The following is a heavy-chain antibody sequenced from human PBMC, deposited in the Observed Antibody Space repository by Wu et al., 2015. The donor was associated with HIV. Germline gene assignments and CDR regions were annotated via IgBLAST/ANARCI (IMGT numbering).Heavy chain of an antibody. CDR3: ATAMRVWLSEF. Sequence: VQLVQSGAEVKKPGTSVTISCRVSGYIFTDFYLHWVQQAPGKGLEWMGLVDPEDGETTYAEKFQGRVAITADTSTNTAYMQLSSLEFDDTAIYYCATAMRVWLSEFWGQGTLVTVPQ. D-gene: IGHD3-22*01. CDR2: VDPEDGET. V-gene: IGHV1-69-2*01. CDR1: GYIFTDFY. J-gene: IGHJ4*02.